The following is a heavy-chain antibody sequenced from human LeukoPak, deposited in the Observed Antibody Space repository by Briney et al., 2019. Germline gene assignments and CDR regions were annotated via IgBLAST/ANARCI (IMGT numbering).Heavy chain of an antibody. J-gene: IGHJ4*02. CDR2: FSYSGST. CDR1: GGSISSSSYY. Sequence: SETLSLTCSVSGGSISSSSYYWGWIRQPPGKGLEFIGSFSYSGSTYYNPSLKSRVTISGDTSKNQFSLKMSSVTAADTAVYYCASLSKYYYESRGLFDYWGQGTLVTVSS. CDR3: ASLSKYYYESRGLFDY. D-gene: IGHD3-22*01. V-gene: IGHV4-39*01.